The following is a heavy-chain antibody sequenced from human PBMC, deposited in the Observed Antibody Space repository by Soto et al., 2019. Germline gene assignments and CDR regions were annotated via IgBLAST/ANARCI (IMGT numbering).Heavy chain of an antibody. Sequence: SETLSLTCAVYGGSFSGYYWSWIRQPPGKGLEWIGEINHSGSTNYNPPLKSRVTISVDTSKNQFSLKLSSVTAADTAVYYCARGGSGYYYDSSGYYHYFDYWGQGTLVTVSS. CDR2: INHSGST. J-gene: IGHJ4*02. CDR3: ARGGSGYYYDSSGYYHYFDY. V-gene: IGHV4-34*01. D-gene: IGHD3-22*01. CDR1: GGSFSGYY.